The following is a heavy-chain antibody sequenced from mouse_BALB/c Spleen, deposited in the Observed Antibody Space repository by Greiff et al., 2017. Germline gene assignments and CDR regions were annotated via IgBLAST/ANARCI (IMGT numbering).Heavy chain of an antibody. CDR3: ERKDYYDYETLDY. CDR1: GYTFTSYW. Sequence: VQLQQPGAELVKPGAPVKLSCKASGYTFTSYWMNWVKQRPGRGLEWIGRIDPSDSETHYNQKFKDKATLTVDKSSSTAYIQLSSLTSEDSAVYYCERKDYYDYETLDYWGQGTTLTVSS. J-gene: IGHJ2*01. CDR2: IDPSDSET. D-gene: IGHD2-4*01. V-gene: IGHV1-69*02.